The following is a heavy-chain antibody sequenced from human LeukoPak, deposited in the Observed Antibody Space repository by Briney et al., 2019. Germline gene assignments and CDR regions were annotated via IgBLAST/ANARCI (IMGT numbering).Heavy chain of an antibody. J-gene: IGHJ4*02. CDR1: GFTFRSYW. CDR2: IKQDGSEK. CDR3: ARDKTYGSGSYLDY. V-gene: IGHV3-7*03. D-gene: IGHD3-10*01. Sequence: GGSLRLSCAASGFTFRSYWMSWVRQAPGKGLEWVANIKQDGSEKPSVDSVEGRFIISRDNAKESLYLQMNSLRAEDTAVYYCARDKTYGSGSYLDYWGQGTLVTVSS.